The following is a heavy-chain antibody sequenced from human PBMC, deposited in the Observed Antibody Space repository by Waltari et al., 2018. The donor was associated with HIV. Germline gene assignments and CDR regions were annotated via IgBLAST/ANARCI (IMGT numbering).Heavy chain of an antibody. J-gene: IGHJ6*02. V-gene: IGHV3-7*01. Sequence: EVQLVESGGDLVQPGESLRLSCAASGFKFSSFWMNWVRQAPGKRLERVANIKEDGSEKYYVDSVKGRFTISRDNVKNSLYLQMNSLRAEDTAVYYCARDASYFDFWSGGYYYYGLDVWGQGTTVTVSS. CDR3: ARDASYFDFWSGGYYYYGLDV. D-gene: IGHD3-3*01. CDR2: IKEDGSEK. CDR1: GFKFSSFW.